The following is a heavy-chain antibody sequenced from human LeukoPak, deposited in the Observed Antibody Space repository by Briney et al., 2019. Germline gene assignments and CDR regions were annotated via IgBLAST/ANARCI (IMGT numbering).Heavy chain of an antibody. J-gene: IGHJ1*01. CDR1: GYTFTGYY. Sequence: GASVKVSCKASGYTFTGYYIHWVRQAPGQGLEWMGRINPNSGGTYYAQNFQGRVTMTRDTSITTAYMELSRLRSDDTAVYYCARVSGIVPGNFYGTTGPDPQYFQHWGQGTLVTVSS. CDR2: INPNSGGT. V-gene: IGHV1-2*06. D-gene: IGHD2-8*01. CDR3: ARVSGIVPGNFYGTTGPDPQYFQH.